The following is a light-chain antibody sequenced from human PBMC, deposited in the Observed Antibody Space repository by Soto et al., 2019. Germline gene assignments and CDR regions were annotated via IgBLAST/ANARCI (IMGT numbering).Light chain of an antibody. CDR1: SSDVGGYNY. CDR3: NSYAGNKNVV. Sequence: QSALTQPPSASGSPGQSVTISCTGTSSDVGGYNYVSWYQQHPGKAPKLMIYEVNKRPSGVPDRFSGSKSGNTASLTVSGLKAADEAAYYCNSYAGNKNVVFGGGPQLTVL. V-gene: IGLV2-8*01. CDR2: EVN. J-gene: IGLJ2*01.